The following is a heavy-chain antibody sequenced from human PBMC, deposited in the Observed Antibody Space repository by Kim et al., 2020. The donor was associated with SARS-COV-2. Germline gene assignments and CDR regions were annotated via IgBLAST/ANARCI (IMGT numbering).Heavy chain of an antibody. CDR3: ARDGTGTTLGYYYYGMDV. Sequence: ASVKVSCKASGYTFTSYGLSWVRQAPGQGLAWMGWISAYNGNTNYAQKLQGRVTMTTDTSTSTAYMELRSLRSDDTAVYYCARDGTGTTLGYYYYGMDVWGQGTTVTVSS. D-gene: IGHD1-1*01. CDR1: GYTFTSYG. V-gene: IGHV1-18*01. J-gene: IGHJ6*02. CDR2: ISAYNGNT.